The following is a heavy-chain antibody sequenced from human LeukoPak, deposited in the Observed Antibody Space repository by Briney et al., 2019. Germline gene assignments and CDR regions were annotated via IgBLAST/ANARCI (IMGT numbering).Heavy chain of an antibody. CDR2: IIPIFGTA. V-gene: IGHV1-69*05. Sequence: ASVKVSCKASGGTFSSYAISWVRQAPGQGLEWMGGIIPIFGTANYAQKFQGRVTMTTDTSTSTAYMELRSLRSDDTAVYYCARIYSYGYNAFDIWGQGTMVTVSS. CDR3: ARIYSYGYNAFDI. CDR1: GGTFSSYA. D-gene: IGHD5-18*01. J-gene: IGHJ3*02.